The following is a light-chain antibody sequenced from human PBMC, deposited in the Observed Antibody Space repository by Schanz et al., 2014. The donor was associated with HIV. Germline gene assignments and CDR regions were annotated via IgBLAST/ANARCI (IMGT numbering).Light chain of an antibody. CDR3: QSYDSSLSGSKV. V-gene: IGLV2-8*01. CDR1: SSDVGGYNY. Sequence: QSALTQPPSASGSPGQSVTISCTGTSSDVGGYNYVSWFQQHPGKAPKVLIYDVSNRPSGVSDRFSGSKSGNTASLAITGLQAEDEADYYCQSYDSSLSGSKVFGTGTKLTVL. CDR2: DVS. J-gene: IGLJ1*01.